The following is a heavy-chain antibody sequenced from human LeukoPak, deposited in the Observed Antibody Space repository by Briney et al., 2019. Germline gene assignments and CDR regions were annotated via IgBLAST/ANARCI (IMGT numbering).Heavy chain of an antibody. Sequence: SETLSLTCTVSGGSIRSYYWNWIRQTPGKGLEWIGHIYYTGRINYNPSLKSRVTISVDTSKNQCSLKLSSVTAADTAVYYCARAPPTMVRGVAPGCDAFDIWGQGTMVTVSS. D-gene: IGHD3-10*01. CDR1: GGSIRSYY. CDR2: IYYTGRI. J-gene: IGHJ3*02. CDR3: ARAPPTMVRGVAPGCDAFDI. V-gene: IGHV4-59*01.